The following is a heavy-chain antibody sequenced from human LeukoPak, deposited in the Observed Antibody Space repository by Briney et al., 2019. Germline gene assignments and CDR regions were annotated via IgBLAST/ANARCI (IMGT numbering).Heavy chain of an antibody. CDR2: IYHSGST. V-gene: IGHV4-4*02. D-gene: IGHD5-12*01. CDR3: ARVIRVADAFDI. Sequence: SETLSLTCTVSGGSISSSNWWSWVRQPPGKGLEWIGEIYHSGSTNYNPSLKSRVTISVDKSKNQFSLKLSSVTAADTAVYYCARVIRVADAFDIWGQGTMVTVSS. J-gene: IGHJ3*02. CDR1: GGSISSSNW.